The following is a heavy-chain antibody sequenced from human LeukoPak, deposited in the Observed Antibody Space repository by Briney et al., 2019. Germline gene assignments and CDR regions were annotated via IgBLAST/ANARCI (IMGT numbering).Heavy chain of an antibody. CDR3: AARYYDSSGYYGLGFAEYFQH. Sequence: GGSLRLSCAASGFTFSSYWMSWVRQAPGKGLEWVANIKQDGSEKYYVDSVKGRFTISRDNAKNSLYLQMNSLRAEDTAVYYCAARYYDSSGYYGLGFAEYFQHWGQGTLVTVSS. J-gene: IGHJ1*01. V-gene: IGHV3-7*01. CDR2: IKQDGSEK. CDR1: GFTFSSYW. D-gene: IGHD3-22*01.